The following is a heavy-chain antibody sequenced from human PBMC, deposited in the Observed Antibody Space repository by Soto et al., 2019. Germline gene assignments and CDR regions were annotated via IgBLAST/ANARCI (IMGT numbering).Heavy chain of an antibody. V-gene: IGHV4-39*01. Sequence: QLQLQESGPGLVKPSETLSLTCTVSGGSISSSSYYWGWIRQPPGKGLEWIGSIYYSGSTYYNPSLKSRVTISVDTSKNQFSLKLSSVTAADTAVYYCARQRISKPNPKLLYCIVSSSTSCYKIDAFDIWGQGTMVTVSS. D-gene: IGHD2-2*01. CDR1: GGSISSSSYY. J-gene: IGHJ3*02. CDR2: IYYSGST. CDR3: ARQRISKPNPKLLYCIVSSSTSCYKIDAFDI.